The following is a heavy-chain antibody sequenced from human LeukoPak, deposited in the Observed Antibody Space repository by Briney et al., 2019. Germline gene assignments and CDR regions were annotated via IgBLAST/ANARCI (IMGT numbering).Heavy chain of an antibody. CDR1: GYRFTNYW. CDR2: MYPDDSDI. J-gene: IGHJ3*01. V-gene: IGHV5-51*01. D-gene: IGHD6-13*01. CDR3: VRASGRYSSNWYTFDS. Sequence: GESLNISCKTSGYRFTNYWIGWVRQVPGKGLEWMGIMYPDDSDIRYGPSFQGHVTISADKSINTAFLQWSSLKASDTAMYYCVRASGRYSSNWYTFDSWGRGTMVTVTS.